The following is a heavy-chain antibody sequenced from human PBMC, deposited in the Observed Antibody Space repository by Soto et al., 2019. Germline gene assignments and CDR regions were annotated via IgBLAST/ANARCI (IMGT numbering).Heavy chain of an antibody. J-gene: IGHJ4*02. CDR1: GFTFSSYW. Sequence: LRLSCAASGFTFSSYWMHWVRQVPEKGLVWVSRINSDGSITNYADAVKGRFTISRDNVKNTLYLQMNSLRAEDTAVYYCVRYSRSVGGSYRPDYWGQGTLVTVSS. D-gene: IGHD3-16*02. CDR3: VRYSRSVGGSYRPDY. CDR2: INSDGSIT. V-gene: IGHV3-74*01.